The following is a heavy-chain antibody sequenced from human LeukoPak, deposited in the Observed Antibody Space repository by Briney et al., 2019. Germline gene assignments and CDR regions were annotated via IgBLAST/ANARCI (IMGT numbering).Heavy chain of an antibody. CDR1: GYTFTIYY. CDR2: INPSGGST. V-gene: IGHV1-46*01. D-gene: IGHD6-13*01. CDR3: ARGGSTWFIAAAGNFDY. J-gene: IGHJ4*02. Sequence: ASVKVSCKASGYTFTIYYMHWVRQAPGQGLEWMGIINPSGGSTSYAQKFQGRVTMTRDTSTSTVYMELSSLRSEDTAVYYCARGGSTWFIAAAGNFDYWGQGTLVTVSS.